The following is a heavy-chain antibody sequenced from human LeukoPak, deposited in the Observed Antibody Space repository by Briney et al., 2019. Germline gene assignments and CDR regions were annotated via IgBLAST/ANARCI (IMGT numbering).Heavy chain of an antibody. V-gene: IGHV1-2*02. Sequence: GASVKVSCKASGYTFTGYYMHWVRQAPGQGLEWMGWINPNSGGTNYAQKFQGRVTMTRDTPISTAYMEPSRVTSDDTAVYYCARVEVRGVLIADFDYWGQGTLVTVSS. J-gene: IGHJ4*02. CDR1: GYTFTGYY. D-gene: IGHD3-10*01. CDR2: INPNSGGT. CDR3: ARVEVRGVLIADFDY.